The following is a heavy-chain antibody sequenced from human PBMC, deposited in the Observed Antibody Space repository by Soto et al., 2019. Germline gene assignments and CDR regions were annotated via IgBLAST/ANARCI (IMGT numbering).Heavy chain of an antibody. CDR3: ATESSGSSPLHFDF. Sequence: PSETLSLTCSVSGGSVSSGVHYWSWIRQPPGEGLEWIGYVYYTGSTYYNPSLESRVTISLDTSKNQFSLKMKSVTASDAAVYYCATESSGSSPLHFDFWGQGALVTVSS. CDR1: GGSVSSGVHY. CDR2: VYYTGST. D-gene: IGHD6-19*01. V-gene: IGHV4-30-4*01. J-gene: IGHJ4*02.